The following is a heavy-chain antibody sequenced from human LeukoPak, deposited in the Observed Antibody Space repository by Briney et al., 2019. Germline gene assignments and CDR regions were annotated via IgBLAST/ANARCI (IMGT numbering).Heavy chain of an antibody. CDR2: ISDDGSTN. D-gene: IGHD6-13*01. V-gene: IGHV3-30*18. J-gene: IGHJ4*02. Sequence: PGSSLTLPCAASGFTFSSYGMLWVRQAPAKGLECVAVISDDGSTNYYAGSVKGRFTISRDNSKTTLYLDTNSLRAEDTAVYYCAKEGAAGGKMQYCFDYWGQGTLLTVSS. CDR3: AKEGAAGGKMQYCFDY. CDR1: GFTFSSYG.